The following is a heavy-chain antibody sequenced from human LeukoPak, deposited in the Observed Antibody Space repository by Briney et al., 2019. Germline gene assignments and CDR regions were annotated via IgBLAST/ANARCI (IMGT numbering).Heavy chain of an antibody. V-gene: IGHV2-5*02. J-gene: IGHJ4*02. D-gene: IGHD3-9*01. Sequence: SGPTLVNPTQTLTLTCTFSGFSFSTSGVGVGWIRQPPGKALEWLAVIYWDEDKRYRPSLKSRLTITKDTSKNQVVLTMTNMDPVDTATYYCARSPYYDILTGSRGTFDYWGQGTLVTVSS. CDR2: IYWDEDK. CDR3: ARSPYYDILTGSRGTFDY. CDR1: GFSFSTSGVG.